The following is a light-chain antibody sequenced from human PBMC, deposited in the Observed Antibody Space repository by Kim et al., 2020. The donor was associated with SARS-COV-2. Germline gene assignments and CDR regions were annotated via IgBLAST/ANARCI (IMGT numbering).Light chain of an antibody. V-gene: IGKV3-15*01. CDR3: HQYNNWPPT. CDR2: DAS. CDR1: RNINTK. Sequence: EIGMTQSPATLSVSPGESATLSCRASRNINTKLAWYWQKAGQAPWLLIYDASTRATGTPARFSGRGSGTDFTLTISSLQSEDFAVYYCHQYNNWPPTFGQGTKVEIK. J-gene: IGKJ1*01.